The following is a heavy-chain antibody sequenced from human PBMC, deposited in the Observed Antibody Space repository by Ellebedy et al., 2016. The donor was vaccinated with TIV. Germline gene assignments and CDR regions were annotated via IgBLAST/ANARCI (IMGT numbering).Heavy chain of an antibody. CDR1: GFTFSTYW. Sequence: GESLKISCAASGFTFSTYWMSWVRQAPEKGLEWVANIKYDGSEKYYVDSVKGRFAISRDNAENSLHLQMNSLRAEDTAVYYCASYHGSTSFHYWGQGTLVTVSS. CDR2: IKYDGSEK. V-gene: IGHV3-7*01. J-gene: IGHJ4*02. CDR3: ASYHGSTSFHY. D-gene: IGHD2-2*01.